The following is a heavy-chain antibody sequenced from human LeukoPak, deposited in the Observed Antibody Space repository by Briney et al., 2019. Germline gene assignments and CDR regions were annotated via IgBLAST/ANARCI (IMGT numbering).Heavy chain of an antibody. D-gene: IGHD6-13*01. V-gene: IGHV3-21*01. Sequence: GGSLRLSCAASGFTFSSYSMNWVRQAPGKGLEWVSSISSSSSYIYYADSVKGRFTISRDNAKNSLYLQMNSLRAEDTAMYYCARGPGIAATDYWGQGTLVTVSS. CDR2: ISSSSSYI. CDR1: GFTFSSYS. J-gene: IGHJ4*02. CDR3: ARGPGIAATDY.